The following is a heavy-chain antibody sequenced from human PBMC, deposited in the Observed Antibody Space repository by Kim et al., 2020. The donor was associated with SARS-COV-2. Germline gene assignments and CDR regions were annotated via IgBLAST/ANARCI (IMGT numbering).Heavy chain of an antibody. J-gene: IGHJ6*02. CDR1: GFTFSSYD. CDR3: AKEAGSGSYYAWTYYYYGMDV. V-gene: IGHV3-30*18. Sequence: GGSLRLSCAASGFTFSSYDMHWVRQAPGKGLEWVAVISCDGSTKYYADSVKGRFTISRDKSKNTLYLQMNSLRAEDTAVYYCAKEAGSGSYYAWTYYYYGMDVWGQGTTVTVSS. D-gene: IGHD3-10*01. CDR2: ISCDGSTK.